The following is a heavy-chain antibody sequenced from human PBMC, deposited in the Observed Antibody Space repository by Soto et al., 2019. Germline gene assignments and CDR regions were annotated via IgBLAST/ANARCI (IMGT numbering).Heavy chain of an antibody. CDR1: GGTFSSYA. CDR2: IIPIFGTA. J-gene: IGHJ4*02. CDR3: ARERDILTGYYHFDY. D-gene: IGHD3-9*01. V-gene: IGHV1-69*13. Sequence: SVKVSCKASGGTFSSYAISWVRQAPGQGLEWMGGIIPIFGTANYAQKFQGRVTITADESTSTAYMELSSLRSEDTAVYYCARERDILTGYYHFDYWGQGTLVTVSS.